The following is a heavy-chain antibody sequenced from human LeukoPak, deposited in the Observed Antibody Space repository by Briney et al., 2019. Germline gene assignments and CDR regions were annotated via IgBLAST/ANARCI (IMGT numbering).Heavy chain of an antibody. D-gene: IGHD3-16*01. Sequence: GGSLRLSCAASGFTFDDYAMHWVRQAPGKGLEWFSGISWNSGSIGYADSAKGRFTISRDNAKNSLYLQMNSLRPEDMALYYCAKGAARLSLFTSFDYWGQGTLVTVSS. J-gene: IGHJ4*02. CDR1: GFTFDDYA. CDR3: AKGAARLSLFTSFDY. V-gene: IGHV3-9*03. CDR2: ISWNSGSI.